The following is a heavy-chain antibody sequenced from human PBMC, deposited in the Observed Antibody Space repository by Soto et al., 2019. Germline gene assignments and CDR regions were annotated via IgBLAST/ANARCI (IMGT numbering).Heavy chain of an antibody. CDR2: IYHSGST. Sequence: QVQLQESGPGLVKPSGTLSLTCAVSGGSISSSNWWSWVRQPPGKGLEWIGEIYHSGSTNYNPSLKSRVTISVDKSKNQFSLKLSSVTAADTAVYYCAISPGYCSGGSCYSSSYYYGMDVWGQGTTVTVSS. D-gene: IGHD2-15*01. CDR3: AISPGYCSGGSCYSSSYYYGMDV. J-gene: IGHJ6*02. V-gene: IGHV4-4*02. CDR1: GGSISSSNW.